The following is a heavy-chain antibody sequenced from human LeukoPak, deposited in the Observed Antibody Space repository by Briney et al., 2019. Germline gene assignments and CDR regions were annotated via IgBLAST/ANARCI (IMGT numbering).Heavy chain of an antibody. Sequence: SETLSLTCTVSGGSISSYYWSWIRQPPGKGLEWIGYIYYSGSTNYNPSLKSRVTISVDTSKNQFSLKLSSVTATDTAVYYCARQRRPLRYYGMDVWGQGTTVTVSS. J-gene: IGHJ6*02. CDR3: ARQRRPLRYYGMDV. CDR1: GGSISSYY. V-gene: IGHV4-59*01. D-gene: IGHD6-25*01. CDR2: IYYSGST.